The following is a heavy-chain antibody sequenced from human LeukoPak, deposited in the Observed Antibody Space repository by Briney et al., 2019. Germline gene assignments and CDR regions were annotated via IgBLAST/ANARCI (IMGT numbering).Heavy chain of an antibody. V-gene: IGHV4-38-2*02. CDR1: GYSISSGYY. CDR3: ARDAPHCSGGSCYGYVKH. Sequence: SETLSLTCTVSGYSISSGYYWGWIRQPPGKGLEWIGTIYHSGSTYYNPSLKSRVTISVDTSKNQFSLKLSSVTAADTAVYYCARDAPHCSGGSCYGYVKHWGQGTLVTVSS. CDR2: IYHSGST. J-gene: IGHJ1*01. D-gene: IGHD2-15*01.